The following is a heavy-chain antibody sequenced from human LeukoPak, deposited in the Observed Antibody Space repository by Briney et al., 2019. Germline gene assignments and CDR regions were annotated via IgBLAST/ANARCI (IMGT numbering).Heavy chain of an antibody. J-gene: IGHJ4*02. CDR1: GFTFRTYA. CDR3: AKGGSYRSQPYFDY. V-gene: IGHV3-23*01. D-gene: IGHD3-16*02. Sequence: SGGSLRLSCAASGFTFRTYAMSWVRQAPGKGLEWVSSISDSGGYTFYADSVKGRFTISRDNSKNTVYLQMNSLRAEDTAVYYCAKGGSYRSQPYFDYWGQGTPVTVSS. CDR2: ISDSGGYT.